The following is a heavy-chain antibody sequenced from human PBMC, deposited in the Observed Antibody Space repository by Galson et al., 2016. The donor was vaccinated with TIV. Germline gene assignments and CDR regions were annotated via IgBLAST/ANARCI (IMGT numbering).Heavy chain of an antibody. V-gene: IGHV4-28*06. CDR3: ARNSPSFGEFSFDS. CDR2: ISHVGGT. CDR1: GGSMSRSDW. D-gene: IGHD3-10*01. Sequence: ETLSLTCTVSGGSMSRSDWWGWIRQPPGKGLEWIGYISHVGGTHYKPSLQSRVTMSVDTSKNQFSLKLTSLTALDTAVYYCARNSPSFGEFSFDSWGQGTLVTVSS. J-gene: IGHJ4*02.